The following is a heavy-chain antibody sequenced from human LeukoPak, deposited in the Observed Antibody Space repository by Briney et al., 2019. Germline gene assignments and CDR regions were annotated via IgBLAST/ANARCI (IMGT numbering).Heavy chain of an antibody. D-gene: IGHD6-25*01. J-gene: IGHJ6*03. CDR1: GYTFTSYG. Sequence: ASVKVSCKASGYTFTSYGISWVRQAPGQGLEWMGWISAYNGNTNYAQKLQGRVTMTTDTSTGTAYMELRSLRSDDTAIYYCGLSGNYYYYYMDVWGKGTTVTISS. CDR3: GLSGNYYYYYMDV. V-gene: IGHV1-18*01. CDR2: ISAYNGNT.